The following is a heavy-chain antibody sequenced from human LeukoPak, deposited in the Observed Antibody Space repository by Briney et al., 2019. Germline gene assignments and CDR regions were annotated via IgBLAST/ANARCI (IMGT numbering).Heavy chain of an antibody. V-gene: IGHV3-66*01. CDR3: ARGGIAVAGTRNWFDR. D-gene: IGHD6-19*01. J-gene: IGHJ5*02. CDR2: IYSGGST. Sequence: GGSLRLSCAASGFTVSSNYMSWVRQAPGKGLEWVSVIYSGGSTYYADSVKGRFTISRDNSKNTLYLQMNSLRAEDTAVYYCARGGIAVAGTRNWFDRWGQGTLVTVSS. CDR1: GFTVSSNY.